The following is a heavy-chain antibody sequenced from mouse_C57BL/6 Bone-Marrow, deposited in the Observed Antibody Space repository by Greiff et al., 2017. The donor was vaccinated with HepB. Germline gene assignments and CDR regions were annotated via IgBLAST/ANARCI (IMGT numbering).Heavy chain of an antibody. V-gene: IGHV5-17*01. CDR2: ISSGSSTI. CDR1: GFTFSDYG. D-gene: IGHD2-4*01. J-gene: IGHJ3*01. Sequence: EVKVVESGGGLVKPGGSLKLSCAASGFTFSDYGMHWVRQAPEKGLEWVAYISSGSSTIYYADTVKGRFTISRDNAKNTLFLQMTRLRSEDTAMYYCASPIYYDYDGAWFAYWGQGTLVTVSA. CDR3: ASPIYYDYDGAWFAY.